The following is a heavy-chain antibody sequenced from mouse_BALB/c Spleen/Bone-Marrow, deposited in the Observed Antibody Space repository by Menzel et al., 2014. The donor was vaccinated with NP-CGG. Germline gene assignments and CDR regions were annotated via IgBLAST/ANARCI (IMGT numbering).Heavy chain of an antibody. Sequence: DVMLVESGGGLVQPGGSRKLSCAASGFTFSSFGMHWVRQAPEKGLEWVAYISSVSTTISYADTVKGRFTISRDEPKNTLFLQMTSLRYEDTTMYFCARCGYGDFDYWGQGTTLTVSS. J-gene: IGHJ2*01. CDR3: ARCGYGDFDY. CDR2: ISSVSTTI. V-gene: IGHV5-17*02. D-gene: IGHD2-2*01. CDR1: GFTFSSFG.